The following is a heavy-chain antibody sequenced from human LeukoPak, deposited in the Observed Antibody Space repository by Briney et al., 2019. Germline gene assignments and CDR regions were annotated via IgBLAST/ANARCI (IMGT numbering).Heavy chain of an antibody. D-gene: IGHD2-2*01. J-gene: IGHJ5*02. CDR1: GFTFSNYG. Sequence: GGTLRLSCAASGFTFSNYGMSWVRQAPGKGLEWVSAISGSGGSTYYADSVKGRFTISRDNSKNTLYLQMNSLRAEDTAVYYCVGYCSSTSCYQGDWFDPWGQGTLVTVSS. V-gene: IGHV3-23*01. CDR3: VGYCSSTSCYQGDWFDP. CDR2: ISGSGGST.